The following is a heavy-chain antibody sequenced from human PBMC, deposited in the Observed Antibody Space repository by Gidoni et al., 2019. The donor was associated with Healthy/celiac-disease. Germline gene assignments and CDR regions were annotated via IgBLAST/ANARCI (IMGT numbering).Heavy chain of an antibody. V-gene: IGHV1-3*01. CDR3: ARDLPRQWLAYDAFDI. CDR1: GYTFTSYA. CDR2: INAGNGNT. Sequence: QVQLVQSGAEVKKPGASVKVSCKASGYTFTSYAMHWVRQAPGQRLEWMGWINAGNGNTKYSQKFQGRVTITRDTSASTAYMELSSLRSEDTAVYYCARDLPRQWLAYDAFDIWGQGTMVTVSS. D-gene: IGHD6-19*01. J-gene: IGHJ3*02.